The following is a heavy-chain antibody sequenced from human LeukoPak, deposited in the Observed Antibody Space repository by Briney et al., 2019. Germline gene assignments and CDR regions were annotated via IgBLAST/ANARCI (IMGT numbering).Heavy chain of an antibody. Sequence: GGSLRLSCAASGLIFSKYWMTWVRQAPGKGLEWVASVKPDGSEKYYLDSVKGRFTISRDNARDSLYLQMNSLRDDDTSVYFCARDASALYWGRGTLVTVSS. CDR1: GLIFSKYW. CDR2: VKPDGSEK. D-gene: IGHD6-19*01. CDR3: ARDASALY. J-gene: IGHJ4*02. V-gene: IGHV3-7*01.